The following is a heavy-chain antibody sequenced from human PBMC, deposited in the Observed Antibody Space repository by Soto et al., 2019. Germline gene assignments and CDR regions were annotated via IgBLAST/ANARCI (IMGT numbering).Heavy chain of an antibody. D-gene: IGHD6-13*01. J-gene: IGHJ5*02. CDR3: ARSYTAAPGWANWFDP. CDR1: GGSISSGGYS. Sequence: SETLSLTCTVSGGSISSGGYSWSWIRQPPGKGLEWIGYIYHSGSTNYNPSLKSRVTISVDTSKNQFSLKLSSVTAADTAVYYCARSYTAAPGWANWFDPWGQGTLVTVSS. CDR2: IYHSGST. V-gene: IGHV4-30-2*01.